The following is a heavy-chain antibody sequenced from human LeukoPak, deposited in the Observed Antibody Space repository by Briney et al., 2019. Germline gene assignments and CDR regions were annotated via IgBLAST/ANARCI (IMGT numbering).Heavy chain of an antibody. CDR2: IYYSGST. D-gene: IGHD4-11*01. V-gene: IGHV4-59*01. CDR3: VRESHYSNYYYYYMDV. J-gene: IGHJ6*03. CDR1: GGSISSYY. Sequence: PSETLSLTCTVSGGSISSYYWSWIRQPPGKGLEYIGYIYYSGSTNYNPSLKSRVTISVDTSKNQFSLKLSSVTAADTAVYYCVRESHYSNYYYYYMDVWGKGTTVTVSS.